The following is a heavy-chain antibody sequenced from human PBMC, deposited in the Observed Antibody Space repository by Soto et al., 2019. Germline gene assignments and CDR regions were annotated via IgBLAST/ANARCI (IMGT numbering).Heavy chain of an antibody. CDR2: ISAYNGNT. Sequence: ASVKVSCKASGYTFISYGISWVRQAPGQGLEWMGWISAYNGNTNYAQKLQGRVTMTTDTSTSTAYMELRSLRSDDTAVYYCARDVVVVVAATNQFDYWGQGTLVTVSS. CDR1: GYTFISYG. V-gene: IGHV1-18*01. D-gene: IGHD2-15*01. CDR3: ARDVVVVVAATNQFDY. J-gene: IGHJ4*02.